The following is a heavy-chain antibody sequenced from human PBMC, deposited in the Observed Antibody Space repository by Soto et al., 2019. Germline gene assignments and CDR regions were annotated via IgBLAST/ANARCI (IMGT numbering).Heavy chain of an antibody. Sequence: QVQLVQSGAEVKKPGSSVKVSCKASGGTFSSYAISWVRQAPGQGLEWMGGIIPIFGTANYAQKFQGRVTXXAXEVXSKAYMELSSLRSEDTAVYYCARRDRRNRRYGMDVWGQGTTVTVSS. D-gene: IGHD1-1*01. J-gene: IGHJ6*02. CDR1: GGTFSSYA. CDR3: ARRDRRNRRYGMDV. CDR2: IIPIFGTA. V-gene: IGHV1-69*12.